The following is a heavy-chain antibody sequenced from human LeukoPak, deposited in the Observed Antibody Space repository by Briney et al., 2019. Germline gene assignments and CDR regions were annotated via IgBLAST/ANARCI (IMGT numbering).Heavy chain of an antibody. J-gene: IGHJ5*02. Sequence: GGSLRLSCAASGFTVSNSYMTWVRQAPGKGLEWASVIYSGGSTYYADSVKGRFTISRDNSKNTLYLQMNSLRAEDTAVYYCAKGYNWNVALFDPWGQGTLVTASS. D-gene: IGHD1-1*01. V-gene: IGHV3-53*01. CDR1: GFTVSNSY. CDR2: IYSGGST. CDR3: AKGYNWNVALFDP.